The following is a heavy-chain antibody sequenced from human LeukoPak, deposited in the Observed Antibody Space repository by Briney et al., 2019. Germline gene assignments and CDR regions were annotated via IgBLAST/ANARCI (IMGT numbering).Heavy chain of an antibody. Sequence: PGGSLRLSCAASGFTFSSYAMTWVRQAPGKGLEWVSAISGNGDSTYYADSVKGRFAISRDNSKNTLYLQMNSLRADDTAVYYCARDRPSAVVVTGTWFDPWGQGTLVTVSS. CDR2: ISGNGDST. CDR1: GFTFSSYA. CDR3: ARDRPSAVVVTGTWFDP. D-gene: IGHD2-15*01. V-gene: IGHV3-23*01. J-gene: IGHJ5*02.